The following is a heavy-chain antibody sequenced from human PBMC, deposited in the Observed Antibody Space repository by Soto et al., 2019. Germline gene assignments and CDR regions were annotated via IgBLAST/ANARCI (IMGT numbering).Heavy chain of an antibody. J-gene: IGHJ6*02. CDR1: GFTFSSYG. CDR3: AKGSEGRYDFWSGYPYYYYYGMDV. CDR2: ISYDGSNK. Sequence: PGGSLRLSCAASGFTFSSYGMHWVRQAPGKGLEWVAVISYDGSNKYYADSVKGRFTISRDNSKNTLYLQMNSLRAEDTAVYYCAKGSEGRYDFWSGYPYYYYYGMDVWGQGTTVTVSS. D-gene: IGHD3-3*01. V-gene: IGHV3-30*18.